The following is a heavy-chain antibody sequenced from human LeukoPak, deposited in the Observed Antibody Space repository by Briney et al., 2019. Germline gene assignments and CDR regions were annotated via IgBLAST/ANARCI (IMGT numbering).Heavy chain of an antibody. D-gene: IGHD6-19*01. CDR2: ISSSGSTI. Sequence: GGSLRLSCAASGFTFSDYYMSWIRQAPGKGLEWVSYISSSGSTIYYADSVKGRFTISRDNSKNTLYLQMNSLRAEDTAVYYCAKRGRYSSGWSLDYWGQGTLVTVSS. CDR1: GFTFSDYY. V-gene: IGHV3-11*01. J-gene: IGHJ4*02. CDR3: AKRGRYSSGWSLDY.